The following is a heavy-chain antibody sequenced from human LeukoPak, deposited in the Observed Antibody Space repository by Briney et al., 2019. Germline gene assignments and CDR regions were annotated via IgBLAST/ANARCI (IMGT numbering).Heavy chain of an antibody. Sequence: PGGSLRLSCAASGFTFSDHYMDWVRQAPGEGLEWVGRTRNKVNSYTTEYAASVKGRFTISRDDSKSSLYLQMNSLRTEDTAVYYCARSHYQSSGYFDQDAFDIWGQGTMVAVSS. CDR1: GFTFSDHY. CDR3: ARSHYQSSGYFDQDAFDI. J-gene: IGHJ3*02. V-gene: IGHV3-72*01. CDR2: TRNKVNSYTT. D-gene: IGHD3-22*01.